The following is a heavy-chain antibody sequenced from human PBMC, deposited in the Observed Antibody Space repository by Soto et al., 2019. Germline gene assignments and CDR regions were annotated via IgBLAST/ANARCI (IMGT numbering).Heavy chain of an antibody. CDR3: ASGQGYDFWRGYFA. V-gene: IGHV4-34*01. CDR1: GGSFSGYY. CDR2: INHSGST. D-gene: IGHD3-3*01. Sequence: SETLSLTCAVYGGSFSGYYWSWIRQPPGKGLEWIGEINHSGSTNYNPSLKSRVTISVDTSKNQFSLKLSSVTAADTAVYYCASGQGYDFWRGYFAWGQGTLVTVSS. J-gene: IGHJ5*02.